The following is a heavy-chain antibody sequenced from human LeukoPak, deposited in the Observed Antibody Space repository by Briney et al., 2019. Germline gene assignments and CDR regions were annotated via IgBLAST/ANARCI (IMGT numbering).Heavy chain of an antibody. D-gene: IGHD3-22*01. Sequence: PGGSLRLSCVASGFTFSSYAMSWVRQAPGKGLEWVSSISGNGGSTYYADSVKGRFTISRDNSRNTLYLQMNSLRAEDTALYYCAKGLGYYDSSGYSRWGQGTLVTVSS. CDR1: GFTFSSYA. V-gene: IGHV3-23*01. CDR2: ISGNGGST. J-gene: IGHJ4*02. CDR3: AKGLGYYDSSGYSR.